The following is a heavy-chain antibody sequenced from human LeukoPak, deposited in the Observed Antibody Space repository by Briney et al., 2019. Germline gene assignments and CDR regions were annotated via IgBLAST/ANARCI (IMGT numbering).Heavy chain of an antibody. V-gene: IGHV4-34*01. Sequence: SETLSLTCAVYGGSFSGYYWSWIRQPPGKGLEWIGDINHSGSTNYNPSLKSRVTISVDTSKNQFSLTLTSVTAADTAVYYCASLTTVTTQYPFDYWGQGTLVTVSS. CDR1: GGSFSGYY. D-gene: IGHD4-17*01. CDR3: ASLTTVTTQYPFDY. CDR2: INHSGST. J-gene: IGHJ4*02.